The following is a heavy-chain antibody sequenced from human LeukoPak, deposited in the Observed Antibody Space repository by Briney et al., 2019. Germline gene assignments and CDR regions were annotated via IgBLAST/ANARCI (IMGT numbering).Heavy chain of an antibody. D-gene: IGHD6-19*01. CDR3: AKQQWLVNYYYYMDV. CDR2: ISGSGGST. V-gene: IGHV3-23*01. J-gene: IGHJ6*03. CDR1: GFTFSSYA. Sequence: PGGSLRLSCAAPGFTFSSYAMSWVRQAPGKGLEWVSAISGSGGSTYYADSVKGRFTISRDNSKNTLYLQMNSLRAEDTAVYYCAKQQWLVNYYYYMDVWGKGTTVTVSS.